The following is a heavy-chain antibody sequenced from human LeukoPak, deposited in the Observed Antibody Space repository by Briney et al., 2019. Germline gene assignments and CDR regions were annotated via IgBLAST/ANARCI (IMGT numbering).Heavy chain of an antibody. CDR3: ARGGVTTYYYYYYMDV. Sequence: ASVKVSCKASGYTFTSYGISWVRQAPGQGLEWMGWISAYNGNTNYAQKFRGRVTITADKSTSTAYMELSSLRSEDTAGYYCARGGVTTYYYYYYMDVWGKGTTVTVSS. V-gene: IGHV1-18*01. CDR2: ISAYNGNT. CDR1: GYTFTSYG. J-gene: IGHJ6*03. D-gene: IGHD4-17*01.